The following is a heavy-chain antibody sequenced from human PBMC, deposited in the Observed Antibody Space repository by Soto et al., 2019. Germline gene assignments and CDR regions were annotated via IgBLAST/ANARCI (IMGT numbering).Heavy chain of an antibody. CDR2: IYYSGST. V-gene: IGHV4-31*02. J-gene: IGHJ4*02. CDR3: ARWGLSSSWYYFDY. CDR1: GGSISSGGYY. Sequence: PSETLSLTCTVSGGSISSGGYYWSWIRQHPGKGLEWIGYIYYSGSTYYNPSLKSRVTISADTSKNQFSLKLSSVTAADTAVYYCARWGLSSSWYYFDYWGQGTLVTVSS. D-gene: IGHD6-13*01.